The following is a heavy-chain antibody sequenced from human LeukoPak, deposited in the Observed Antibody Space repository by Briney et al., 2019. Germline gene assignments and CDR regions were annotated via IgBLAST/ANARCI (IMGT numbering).Heavy chain of an antibody. D-gene: IGHD1-26*01. J-gene: IGHJ3*02. V-gene: IGHV4-31*03. Sequence: SQTLSLTCTVSGGSISSGGYYWSWIRQHPGKGLEWIGYIYYSGSTYYNPSLKSRVTILVDTSKNQFSLKLSSVTAADTAVYYCARGTGYSGSYLGAFDIWGQGTMVTVSS. CDR2: IYYSGST. CDR1: GGSISSGGYY. CDR3: ARGTGYSGSYLGAFDI.